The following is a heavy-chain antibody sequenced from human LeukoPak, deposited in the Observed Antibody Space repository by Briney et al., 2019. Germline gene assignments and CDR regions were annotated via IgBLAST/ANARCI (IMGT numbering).Heavy chain of an antibody. D-gene: IGHD2-15*01. J-gene: IGHJ4*02. CDR1: GYTFTGYY. CDR3: ARAYCSGGSCFHFDY. V-gene: IGHV1-2*03. CDR2: INPNSGGT. Sequence: LVASVKVSCKASGYTFTGYYMHWVRQAPGQGLEWMGWINPNSGGTNYAQKFQGGVTMTRDTSISTAYMELSRLRSDDTAVYYCARAYCSGGSCFHFDYWGQGTLVTVSS.